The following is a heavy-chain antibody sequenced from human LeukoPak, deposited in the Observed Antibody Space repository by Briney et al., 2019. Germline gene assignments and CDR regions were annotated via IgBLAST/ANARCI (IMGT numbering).Heavy chain of an antibody. V-gene: IGHV1-2*02. J-gene: IGHJ5*02. CDR3: ARTLIMVRGAFGP. D-gene: IGHD3-10*01. CDR2: INPNSGGT. Sequence: ASVKVSCKASGYTFTSYYIHWVRQAPGQGLEWMGWINPNSGGTNYAQKFQGRVTMTRDTSISTAYMELSRLRSDDTAVYYCARTLIMVRGAFGPWGQGTLVTVSS. CDR1: GYTFTSYY.